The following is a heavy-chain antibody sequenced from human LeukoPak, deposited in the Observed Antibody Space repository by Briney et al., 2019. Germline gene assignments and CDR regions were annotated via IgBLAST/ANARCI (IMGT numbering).Heavy chain of an antibody. V-gene: IGHV3-30*02. CDR1: GFTFSTYD. CDR2: IRYDGSNK. Sequence: GGSLRLSCAASGFTFSTYDMHWVRQAPGKGLEWVAFIRYDGSNKYYADSVKGRFTISRDDSKNTLYLQMSSLETEDTAVYYCTTSSYCEKNVCQTYFDFWGQGTLVTVSS. CDR3: TTSSYCEKNVCQTYFDF. D-gene: IGHD2-21*01. J-gene: IGHJ4*02.